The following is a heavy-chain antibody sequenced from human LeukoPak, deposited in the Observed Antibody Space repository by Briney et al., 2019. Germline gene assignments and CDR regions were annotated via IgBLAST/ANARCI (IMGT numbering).Heavy chain of an antibody. CDR1: GGSFSGSY. Sequence: SETLSLTCTVNGGSFSGSYWSWIRQSPGRGLEWIGEINHSGSTNYNPSLKSRVSISIDTSKNQFSLKLTSVTAADTAMYYCARGPTMVRGVIRSYYYMDAWGKGTTVTVSS. CDR3: ARGPTMVRGVIRSYYYMDA. CDR2: INHSGST. V-gene: IGHV4-34*01. D-gene: IGHD3-10*01. J-gene: IGHJ6*03.